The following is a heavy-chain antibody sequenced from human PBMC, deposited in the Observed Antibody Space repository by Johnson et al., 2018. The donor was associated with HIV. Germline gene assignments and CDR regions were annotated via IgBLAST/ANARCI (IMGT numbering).Heavy chain of an antibody. J-gene: IGHJ3*02. Sequence: QVLLVESGGGVVRPGGSLRLSCAASGFTFSSYGMHWVRQAPGKGLEWVAVISYDGSNKYYADSVKGRFTISRANSKNTLYLQMNSLIVEDTAVDYCARDRGQVMEWLRDGFDIWGQGTMVTVAS. V-gene: IGHV3-30*03. D-gene: IGHD3-3*01. CDR2: ISYDGSNK. CDR3: ARDRGQVMEWLRDGFDI. CDR1: GFTFSSYG.